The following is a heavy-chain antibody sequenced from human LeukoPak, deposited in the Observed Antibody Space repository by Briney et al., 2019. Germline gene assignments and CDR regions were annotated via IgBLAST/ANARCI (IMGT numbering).Heavy chain of an antibody. CDR3: ARDRYDSSGYYGYYFDY. Sequence: ASVKVSCKASGGTFSSYAISWVRQAPGQGLEWMGGIIPIFGTANYAQKFQGRVTITADESTSTAYMELSSLRSEDTAVYYCARDRYDSSGYYGYYFDYWGQGTLVTVSS. CDR1: GGTFSSYA. D-gene: IGHD3-22*01. J-gene: IGHJ4*02. CDR2: IIPIFGTA. V-gene: IGHV1-69*13.